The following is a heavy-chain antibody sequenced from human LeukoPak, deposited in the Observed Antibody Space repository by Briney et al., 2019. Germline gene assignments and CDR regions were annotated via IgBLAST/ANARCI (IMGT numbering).Heavy chain of an antibody. J-gene: IGHJ4*02. CDR2: IWYDGSNK. D-gene: IGHD3-10*01. CDR3: ARDKYGSGSYFDY. V-gene: IGHV3-33*01. Sequence: GGSLRLSCAASGFTFSSYGMHWVRQAPGKGLEWVAVIWYDGSNKYYADSVKGRFTISRDNSKNTLYLQMNGLRAEDTAVYYCARDKYGSGSYFDYWGQGTLVTVSS. CDR1: GFTFSSYG.